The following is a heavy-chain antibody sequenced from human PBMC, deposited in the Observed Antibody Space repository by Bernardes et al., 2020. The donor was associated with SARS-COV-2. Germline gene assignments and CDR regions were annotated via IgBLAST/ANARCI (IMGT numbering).Heavy chain of an antibody. CDR3: ARGITIFGVVIPYMDV. J-gene: IGHJ6*02. Sequence: VGSLRLSCAASGFTVSSNYMSWVRQAPGKGLEWVSVIYSGGSTYYADSVKGRFTISRDNSKNTLYLQMNSLRAEDTAVYYCARGITIFGVVIPYMDVWGQGTTVTVSS. CDR2: IYSGGST. D-gene: IGHD3-3*01. V-gene: IGHV3-53*01. CDR1: GFTVSSNY.